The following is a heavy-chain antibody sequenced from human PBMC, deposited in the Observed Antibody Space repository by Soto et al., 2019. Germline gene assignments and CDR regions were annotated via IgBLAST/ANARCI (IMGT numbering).Heavy chain of an antibody. CDR2: ISSSSSYK. Sequence: EVQLVESGGGLVKPGGSLRLSCAASGFTFSSYSMNWVRQAPGKGLEWVSSISSSSSYKYYADSVKGRFTISRDNAKNSMNLQMNSLAAEDRAVYYCGGAQRLECGDGGDYWGQGTLVTVSS. CDR1: GFTFSSYS. J-gene: IGHJ4*02. D-gene: IGHD6-25*01. CDR3: GGAQRLECGDGGDY. V-gene: IGHV3-21*01.